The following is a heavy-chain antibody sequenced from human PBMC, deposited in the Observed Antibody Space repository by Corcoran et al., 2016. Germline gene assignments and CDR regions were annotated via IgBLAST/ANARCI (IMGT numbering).Heavy chain of an antibody. J-gene: IGHJ4*02. CDR2: TYYRSKWYN. CDR1: GDSVSSNSAA. D-gene: IGHD3-22*01. V-gene: IGHV6-1*01. CDR3: AREWGGRVDYDSSGYAVGY. Sequence: QVQLQQSGPGLVKPSQTLSLTCAISGDSVSSNSAAWNWIRQSPSRGLEWLGRTYYRSKWYNDYAVSVKSRITINPDTSKNQFSLQLNSVTPEDTAVYYCAREWGGRVDYDSSGYAVGYWGQGTLVTVSS.